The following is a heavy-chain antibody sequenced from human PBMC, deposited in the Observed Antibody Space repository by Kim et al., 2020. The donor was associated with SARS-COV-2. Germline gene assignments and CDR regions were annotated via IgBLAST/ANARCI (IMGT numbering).Heavy chain of an antibody. D-gene: IGHD3-3*01. V-gene: IGHV4-59*01. CDR1: GGSISSYY. CDR3: ARDRYDFWSGLGGSYGMDV. J-gene: IGHJ6*02. Sequence: SETLSLTCTVSGGSISSYYWSWIRQPPGKGLEWIGYIYYSGSTNYNPSLKSRVTISVDTSKNQFSLKLSSVTAADTAVYYCARDRYDFWSGLGGSYGMDVWGQGTTVTVSS. CDR2: IYYSGST.